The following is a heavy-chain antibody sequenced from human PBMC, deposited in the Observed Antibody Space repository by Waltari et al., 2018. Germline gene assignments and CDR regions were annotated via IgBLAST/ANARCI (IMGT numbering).Heavy chain of an antibody. J-gene: IGHJ5*02. Sequence: QVQLVQSGAEVRKPGSSVKVSCKASGGTFGSYAITWVRQAPGEGLEWMGGIIPIFGTAPNYAQKFQGRITMTWDTSISTAYMELSNLRSDDTAVLYCARGRDVFANFDYNWFDPWGQGTLVTVSS. CDR2: IIPIFGTAP. V-gene: IGHV1-69*14. D-gene: IGHD3-3*01. CDR1: GGTFGSYA. CDR3: ARGRDVFANFDYNWFDP.